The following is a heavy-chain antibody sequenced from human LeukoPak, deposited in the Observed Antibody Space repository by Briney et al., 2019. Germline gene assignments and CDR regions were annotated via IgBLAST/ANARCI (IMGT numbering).Heavy chain of an antibody. D-gene: IGHD3-22*01. Sequence: SETLSLTCTVSGGSISSSSYYWGWIRQPPGRGLEWIGSIYYSGSTSYNPSLKGRVTISVDTSKNQFSLKLSSVTAADTAVYYCASGVVVITTRPFDYWGQGTLVTVSS. V-gene: IGHV4-39*01. CDR3: ASGVVVITTRPFDY. J-gene: IGHJ4*02. CDR2: IYYSGST. CDR1: GGSISSSSYY.